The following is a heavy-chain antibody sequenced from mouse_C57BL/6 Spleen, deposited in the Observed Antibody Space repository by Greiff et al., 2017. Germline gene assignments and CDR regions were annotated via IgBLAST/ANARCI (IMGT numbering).Heavy chain of an antibody. Sequence: VKLQESGAELARPGASVKMSCKASGYTFTSYTMHWVKQRPGQGLEWIGYINPSSGYTKYNQKFKDKATLTADKSSSTAYMQLSSLTSEDSAVYYCAREAALDYWGQGTTLTVSS. CDR2: INPSSGYT. CDR3: AREAALDY. V-gene: IGHV1-4*01. CDR1: GYTFTSYT. J-gene: IGHJ2*01.